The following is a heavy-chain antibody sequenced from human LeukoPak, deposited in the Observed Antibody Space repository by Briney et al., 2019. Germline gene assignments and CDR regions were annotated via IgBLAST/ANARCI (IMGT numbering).Heavy chain of an antibody. CDR2: ISYDGSNK. V-gene: IGHV3-30-3*01. CDR3: ARDGGYAFDI. D-gene: IGHD2-15*01. Sequence: GGSLRLSCAASGFTVSGNYMTWVRQAPGKGLEWVAVISYDGSNKYYAGSVKDRFTISRDNSKNTLYLQMNSLRVEDTAVYYCARDGGYAFDIWGQGTMVTVSA. J-gene: IGHJ3*02. CDR1: GFTVSGNY.